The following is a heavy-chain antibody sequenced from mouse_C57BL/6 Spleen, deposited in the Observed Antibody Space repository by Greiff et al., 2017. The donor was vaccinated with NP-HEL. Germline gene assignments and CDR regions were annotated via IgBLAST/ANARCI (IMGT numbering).Heavy chain of an antibody. CDR1: GYTFTSYW. CDR2: IYPSDSET. V-gene: IGHV1-52*01. Sequence: QVQLQQPGAELVRPGSSVKLSCKASGYTFTSYWMHWVKQRPIQGLEWIGNIYPSDSETHYNQKFKDKATLTVDKSSSTAYMQLSSLTSEDSAVYYCARKIRDDNSGFAYWGQGTLVTVSA. D-gene: IGHD1-3*01. J-gene: IGHJ3*01. CDR3: ARKIRDDNSGFAY.